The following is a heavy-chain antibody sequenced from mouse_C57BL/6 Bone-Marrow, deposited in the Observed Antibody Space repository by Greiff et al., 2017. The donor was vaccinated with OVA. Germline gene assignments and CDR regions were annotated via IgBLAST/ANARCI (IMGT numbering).Heavy chain of an antibody. CDR3: TSYGTLDY. CDR1: GFNIKDDY. V-gene: IGHV14-4*01. J-gene: IGHJ2*01. Sequence: VQLKESGAELVRPGASVKLSCTASGFNIKDDYMHWVKQRPEQGLEWIGWIDPENGDTEYASKFQGKATITADTSSNTAYLQLSSLTSEDTAVYYCTSYGTLDYWGQGTTVTVSS. D-gene: IGHD2-1*01. CDR2: IDPENGDT.